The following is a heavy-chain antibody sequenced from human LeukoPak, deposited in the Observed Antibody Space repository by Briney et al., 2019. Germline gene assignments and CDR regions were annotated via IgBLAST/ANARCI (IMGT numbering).Heavy chain of an antibody. CDR1: GFTFDDYA. Sequence: PGGSLRLSCAASGFTFDDYAMHWVRQAPGKGLEWVSLISWDGGSTYYADSVKGRFTIPRDNSKNSLYLQMNSLRAEDTALYYCAKGDYGDYRKNAFDIWGQGTMVTVSS. J-gene: IGHJ3*02. CDR2: ISWDGGST. CDR3: AKGDYGDYRKNAFDI. D-gene: IGHD4-17*01. V-gene: IGHV3-43D*03.